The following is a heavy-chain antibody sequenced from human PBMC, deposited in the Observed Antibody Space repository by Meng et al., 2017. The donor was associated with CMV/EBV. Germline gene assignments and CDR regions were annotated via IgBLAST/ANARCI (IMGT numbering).Heavy chain of an antibody. CDR2: MNPNSGNT. Sequence: ASVKVSCKASGYTFTSYDINWVRQATGQGLEWMGWMNPNSGNTGYAQKFQGRVTITRNTSISTAYMELSSLRSEDTAVYYCAREGYCSSTSCYTWGTYYYYGMDVWGHGTTVTVSS. D-gene: IGHD2-2*02. V-gene: IGHV1-8*03. CDR3: AREGYCSSTSCYTWGTYYYYGMDV. J-gene: IGHJ6*02. CDR1: GYTFTSYD.